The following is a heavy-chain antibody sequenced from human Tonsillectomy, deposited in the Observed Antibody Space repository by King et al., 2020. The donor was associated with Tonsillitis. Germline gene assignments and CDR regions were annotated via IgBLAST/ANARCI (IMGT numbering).Heavy chain of an antibody. D-gene: IGHD2-2*01. CDR1: GFTFSSYW. CDR3: ARVPRWSIVVVPAAKDY. J-gene: IGHJ4*02. Sequence: EVQLVESGGGLVQPGGSLRLSCAASGFTFSSYWMSWVRQAPGKGLEWVANIKQDGSEKYYVDSVKGRFTISRDNAKNSLYLQMNSLRAEDTAVYYCARVPRWSIVVVPAAKDYWGQGTLVTVSP. CDR2: IKQDGSEK. V-gene: IGHV3-7*03.